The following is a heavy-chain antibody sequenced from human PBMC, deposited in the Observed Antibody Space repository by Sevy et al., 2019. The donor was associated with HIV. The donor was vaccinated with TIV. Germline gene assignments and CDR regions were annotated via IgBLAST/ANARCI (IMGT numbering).Heavy chain of an antibody. CDR2: IYYSGST. D-gene: IGHD3-10*01. V-gene: IGHV4-61*01. Sequence: SETLSLTCTVSGGSVSSGSYYWSWIRQPPGKGLEWIGYIYYSGSTNYNPSLKSRVTISVDTSKNQFSLKLSSVTAADTAVDYCARDNPHYYGSGSYYRGFNPWGQGTLVTVSS. CDR1: GGSVSSGSYY. CDR3: ARDNPHYYGSGSYYRGFNP. J-gene: IGHJ5*02.